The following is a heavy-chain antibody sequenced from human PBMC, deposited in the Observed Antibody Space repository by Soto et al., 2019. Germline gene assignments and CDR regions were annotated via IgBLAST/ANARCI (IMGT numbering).Heavy chain of an antibody. Sequence: ASVKVSCKASGYTFTSYDSNWVRQATGQGLEWMGWMNRNSGNTGYAQKFQGRVTMTRNTSISTAYVELSPLRSEDTAVYSCPRPRAFSSYYYSGMDVLDPGTTHTVSS. J-gene: IGHJ6*02. CDR1: GYTFTSYD. CDR3: PRPRAFSSYYYSGMDV. CDR2: MNRNSGNT. V-gene: IGHV1-8*01.